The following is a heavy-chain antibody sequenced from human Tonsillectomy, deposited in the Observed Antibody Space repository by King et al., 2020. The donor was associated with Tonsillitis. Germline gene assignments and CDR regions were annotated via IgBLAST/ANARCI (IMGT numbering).Heavy chain of an antibody. CDR3: ARGPIYYYGMDV. CDR2: IYYSGST. D-gene: IGHD2-21*01. CDR1: GGSISSGGYY. Sequence: QLQESGPGLVKPSQTLSLTCTVSGGSISSGGYYWSWIRQHPGKGLEWIGHIYYSGSTYYNPSLKSRVTISLDTSKNQFSLKLSSVTAADTAVYYCARGPIYYYGMDVWGQGTTVTVSS. V-gene: IGHV4-31*03. J-gene: IGHJ6*02.